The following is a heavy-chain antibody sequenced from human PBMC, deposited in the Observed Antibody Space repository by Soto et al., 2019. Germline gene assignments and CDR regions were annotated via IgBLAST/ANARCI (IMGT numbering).Heavy chain of an antibody. Sequence: EVQLVESGGGLVQPGGSLRLSCAASGFTFSSYWMHWVRQAPGKRLVWVSRINSDGSSTTYADSVKGRFTISRDNAKNTLYLQMNSLRAVDSAVYYCARGPPGHSDFWGQGTLVTVSS. J-gene: IGHJ4*02. D-gene: IGHD3-10*01. CDR3: ARGPPGHSDF. CDR1: GFTFSSYW. V-gene: IGHV3-74*01. CDR2: INSDGSST.